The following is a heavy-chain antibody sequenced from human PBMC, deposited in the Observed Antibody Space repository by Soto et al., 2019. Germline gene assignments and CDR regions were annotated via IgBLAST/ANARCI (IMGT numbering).Heavy chain of an antibody. V-gene: IGHV4-39*01. Sequence: SETLSLTCTVSSGSISSSSYYWGWIRQPPGKGLEWIGSIYYSGSTYYNPSLKSRVTISVDTSKNQFSLKQSSVTAADTAVYYCARHRAVAAYYFDYWGQGTLVTVSS. D-gene: IGHD6-19*01. CDR2: IYYSGST. J-gene: IGHJ4*02. CDR3: ARHRAVAAYYFDY. CDR1: SGSISSSSYY.